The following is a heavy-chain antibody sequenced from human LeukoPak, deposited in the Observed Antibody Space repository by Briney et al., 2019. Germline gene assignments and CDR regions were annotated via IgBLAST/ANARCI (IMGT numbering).Heavy chain of an antibody. J-gene: IGHJ4*02. V-gene: IGHV1-69*13. CDR3: ASKIPDRSYGSGSYWLGMNY. Sequence: GASVKVSCKASGGTFSSYAISWVRQAPGQGLEWMGGIIPIFGTANYAQKFQGRVTITADESTSTAYMELSSLRSEDTAVYYCASKIPDRSYGSGSYWLGMNYWGQGTLVTVSS. CDR2: IIPIFGTA. D-gene: IGHD3-10*01. CDR1: GGTFSSYA.